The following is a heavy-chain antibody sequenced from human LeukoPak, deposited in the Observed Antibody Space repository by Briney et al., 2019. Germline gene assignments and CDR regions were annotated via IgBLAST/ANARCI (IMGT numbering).Heavy chain of an antibody. Sequence: GASVKVSCKASGYTFTGYYMHWVRQAPGQGLEWMGWINPNSGGTNYAQKFQGRVTMTRDTSISTAYMELSRLRSDDTAVYYCARDLSGWYYYDSSVDYWGQGTLVTVSS. V-gene: IGHV1-2*02. J-gene: IGHJ4*02. CDR1: GYTFTGYY. D-gene: IGHD3-22*01. CDR3: ARDLSGWYYYDSSVDY. CDR2: INPNSGGT.